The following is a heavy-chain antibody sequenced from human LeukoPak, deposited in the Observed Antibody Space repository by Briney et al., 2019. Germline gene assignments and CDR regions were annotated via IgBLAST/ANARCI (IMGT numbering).Heavy chain of an antibody. CDR3: ARAMAGTFYYGMDV. Sequence: SVKVSCKASGGTFSSYAISWVRQAPGQGLEWMGGIIPIFGTANYAQKFQGRATITRDTSASTAYMELSSLRSEDTAVYYCARAMAGTFYYGMDVWGQGTTVTVSS. CDR2: IIPIFGTA. D-gene: IGHD6-19*01. CDR1: GGTFSSYA. V-gene: IGHV1-69*05. J-gene: IGHJ6*02.